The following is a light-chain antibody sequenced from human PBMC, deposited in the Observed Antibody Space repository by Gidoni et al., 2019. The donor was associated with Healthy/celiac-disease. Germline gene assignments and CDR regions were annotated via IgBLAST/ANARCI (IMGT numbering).Light chain of an antibody. CDR1: SLRSYY. CDR2: GKN. V-gene: IGLV3-19*01. CDR3: NSRDSSGNPS. Sequence: SSELTQDPAVSVALGQTVRLTCQGDSLRSYYASWYQQKPGQAPVLVIYGKNNRPSGIPDRFSGSRSGNTASLTITGAKAEDEADYYCNSRDSSGNPSFGTGTKVTVL. J-gene: IGLJ1*01.